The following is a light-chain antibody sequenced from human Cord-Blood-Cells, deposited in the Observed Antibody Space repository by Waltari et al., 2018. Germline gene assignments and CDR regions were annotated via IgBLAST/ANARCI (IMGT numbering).Light chain of an antibody. V-gene: IGLV2-14*01. J-gene: IGLJ1*01. CDR3: SSYTSSSTYV. CDR2: DVS. CDR1: SSDVGGYNY. Sequence: QSALTQPASVSGSPGQSITLSCTGTSSDVGGYNYVSWYQQHPGKAPKLMIYDVSNRHSGVSNRFSGSKSGNTASLTISGLQAEDEADYYCSSYTSSSTYVFGTGTKVTVL.